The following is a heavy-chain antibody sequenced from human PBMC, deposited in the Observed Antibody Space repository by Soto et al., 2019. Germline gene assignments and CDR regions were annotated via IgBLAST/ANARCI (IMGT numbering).Heavy chain of an antibody. Sequence: GGSLRLSCVASGFTFNKHALAWVRQASGKGLEWVSAISGSGASTYDSDSVKGRFTISRDNSNNTLYLQMNSLRAEDTAIYYCARTPGVNTVISAFDHWGQGTPVTVSS. CDR1: GFTFNKHA. CDR2: ISGSGAST. J-gene: IGHJ4*02. CDR3: ARTPGVNTVISAFDH. D-gene: IGHD2-21*01. V-gene: IGHV3-23*01.